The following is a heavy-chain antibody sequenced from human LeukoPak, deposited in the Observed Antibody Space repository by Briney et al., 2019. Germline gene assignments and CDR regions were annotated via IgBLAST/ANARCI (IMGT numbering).Heavy chain of an antibody. V-gene: IGHV3-21*01. CDR2: ISSSSSYI. D-gene: IGHD2-2*02. CDR1: GFTFSSYS. Sequence: GGSLRLSCAASGFTFSSYSMNWVRQAPGKGLEWVSSISSSSSYIYYADSVKGRFTISRDNAKNSLYLQMNSLGAEDTAVYYCARDQAGYCSSTSCYISFYYYYYMDVWGKGTTVTVSS. J-gene: IGHJ6*03. CDR3: ARDQAGYCSSTSCYISFYYYYYMDV.